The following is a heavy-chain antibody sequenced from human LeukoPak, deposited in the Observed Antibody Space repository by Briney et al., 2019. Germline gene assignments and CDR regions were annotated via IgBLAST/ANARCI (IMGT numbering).Heavy chain of an antibody. V-gene: IGHV1-18*01. CDR3: ARDLKRITMIVVAPGY. Sequence: ASVKVSCKASGYTFTSYGISWVRQAPGQGLEWMGWISAYNGNTNYAQKLQGRVTMTTDTSTSTAYMELRSLRSDDTAVYYCARDLKRITMIVVAPGYWGQGTLVTVSS. CDR1: GYTFTSYG. D-gene: IGHD3-22*01. CDR2: ISAYNGNT. J-gene: IGHJ4*02.